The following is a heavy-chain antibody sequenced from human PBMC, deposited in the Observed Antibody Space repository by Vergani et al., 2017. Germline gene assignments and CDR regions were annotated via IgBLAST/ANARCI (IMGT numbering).Heavy chain of an antibody. D-gene: IGHD3-10*01. Sequence: EVQLFESGGSLVQPGGSLRLTCAASEITFSNYAMNWVRQAPGKGLEWVSGISGSGVSAYYTDSVKGRFTISRDNSKNMLFLQMNNLRTEDTAIYYCAKQYFVSGNYLFDYWGQGTLVTVSS. CDR1: EITFSNYA. J-gene: IGHJ4*02. CDR3: AKQYFVSGNYLFDY. CDR2: ISGSGVSA. V-gene: IGHV3-23*01.